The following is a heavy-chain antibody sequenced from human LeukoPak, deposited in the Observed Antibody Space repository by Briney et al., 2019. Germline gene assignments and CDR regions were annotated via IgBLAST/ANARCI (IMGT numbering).Heavy chain of an antibody. V-gene: IGHV4-34*01. Sequence: SETLSLTCAVYGGSFSGYYWSWIRQPPGKGLEWIGEINHSGSTNYNPSLKSRVTISVDTSKNQFSLKLSSVTAADTAVCYCARRTRGGGWYPFKYWGQGTLVTVSS. J-gene: IGHJ4*02. CDR3: ARRTRGGGWYPFKY. CDR1: GGSFSGYY. CDR2: INHSGST. D-gene: IGHD6-19*01.